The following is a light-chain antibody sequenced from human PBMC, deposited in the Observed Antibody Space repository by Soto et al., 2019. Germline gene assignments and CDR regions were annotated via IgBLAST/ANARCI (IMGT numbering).Light chain of an antibody. V-gene: IGKV3-20*01. Sequence: ESVLTQSPGTLSLSPGERATLSCRASQSVSSSFLAWYQQKPGQAPRLLIYGASSRATGIPDRFSGSASGTDFALTISRLEPEDFEVYYCQQYGGSPLTFGQGTKLEIK. CDR2: GAS. J-gene: IGKJ2*01. CDR3: QQYGGSPLT. CDR1: QSVSSSF.